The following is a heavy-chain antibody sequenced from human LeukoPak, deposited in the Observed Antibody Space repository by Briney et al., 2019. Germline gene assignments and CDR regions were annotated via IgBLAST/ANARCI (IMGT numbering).Heavy chain of an antibody. Sequence: PGGSPRLSREASGFTLSTYWMNWVRQVPGKGLDWVANVNPDGSGKRYVDSVKGRFTIARDNADNSLSLQMNSLRAEDTAVYYCASWGAGGNSWGQGTLVTVSS. V-gene: IGHV3-7*01. D-gene: IGHD3-16*01. CDR1: GFTLSTYW. CDR2: VNPDGSGK. CDR3: ASWGAGGNS. J-gene: IGHJ4*02.